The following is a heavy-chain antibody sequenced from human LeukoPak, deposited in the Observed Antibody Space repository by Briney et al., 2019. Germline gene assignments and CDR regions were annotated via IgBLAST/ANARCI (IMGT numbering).Heavy chain of an antibody. CDR2: ISPSGDKT. J-gene: IGHJ4*02. CDR1: GFSFTLYG. V-gene: IGHV3-23*01. D-gene: IGHD3-3*01. CDR3: ARIPRFLEWLLSIYFDY. Sequence: PGGSLRLSCAASGFSFTLYGMSWVRQAPGKGLEWVSVISPSGDKTYYADSVKGRFTISRDNSKDTLYLQTNVLRTEDTAIYYCARIPRFLEWLLSIYFDYWGQGTLVTVSS.